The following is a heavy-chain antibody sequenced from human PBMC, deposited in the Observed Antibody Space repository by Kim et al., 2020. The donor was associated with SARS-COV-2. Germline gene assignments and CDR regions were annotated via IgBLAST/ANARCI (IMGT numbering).Heavy chain of an antibody. CDR3: VKGAILDY. Sequence: STYYAGSVRGRFTVSKGSSRNTLYLQMNSLSANDTAIYYCVKGAILDYWGQGSLVTVAS. V-gene: IGHV3-23*03. J-gene: IGHJ4*02. CDR2: ST.